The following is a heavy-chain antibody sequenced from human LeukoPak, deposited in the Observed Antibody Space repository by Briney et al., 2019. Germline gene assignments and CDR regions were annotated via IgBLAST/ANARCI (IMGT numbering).Heavy chain of an antibody. CDR2: IFYSGST. CDR1: GGSISTSNYY. Sequence: SETLSLTCTVSGGSISTSNYYWGWIRQPPGKGLEWIGNIFYSGSTYYSPSLKSRVTISVDTSKNQFSLKLSSVTAADTAVYYCARVSGYYFDYWGQGTLVTVSS. V-gene: IGHV4-39*07. J-gene: IGHJ4*02. D-gene: IGHD3-22*01. CDR3: ARVSGYYFDY.